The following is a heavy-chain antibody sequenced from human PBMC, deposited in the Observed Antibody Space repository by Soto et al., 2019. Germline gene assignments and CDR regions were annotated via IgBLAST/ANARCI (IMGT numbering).Heavy chain of an antibody. CDR3: ARHPGYYDILSGYTTYYFDS. D-gene: IGHD3-9*01. V-gene: IGHV4-34*01. Sequence: PSETLSLTCAVYGGSFSGYYWSWIRQPPGKGLEWIGEINHSGSTNYNPSLKSRVTISVDTPKNQFSLKLSSVTAADTAVYYCARHPGYYDILSGYTTYYFDSWGQGILVTGSS. CDR2: INHSGST. CDR1: GGSFSGYY. J-gene: IGHJ4*02.